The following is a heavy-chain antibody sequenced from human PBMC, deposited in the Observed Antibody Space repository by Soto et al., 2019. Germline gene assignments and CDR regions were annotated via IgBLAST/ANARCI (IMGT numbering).Heavy chain of an antibody. J-gene: IGHJ3*01. D-gene: IGHD3-16*01. CDR2: IRSNIDGATT. Sequence: EVLLVESGGGLVKPGGSLRLSCAASGFAFKYARMTWVRQAPGKGLEWVGHIRSNIDGATTAYAAPVKGRFTISRDESKITVDLQMNSLITEDTAVYYCTTDWGSGTHYARAFDVWGQGTMVTVSS. CDR3: TTDWGSGTHYARAFDV. V-gene: IGHV3-15*01. CDR1: GFAFKYAR.